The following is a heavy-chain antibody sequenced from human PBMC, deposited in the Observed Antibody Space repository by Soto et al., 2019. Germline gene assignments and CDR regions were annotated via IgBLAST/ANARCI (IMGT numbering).Heavy chain of an antibody. D-gene: IGHD2-15*01. CDR2: VWFNGRNE. V-gene: IGHV3-33*01. CDR1: GFTFSSYG. Sequence: QVRLVESGGGVVQPENSLRLSCAASGFTFSSYGMHWVRQAPGKGLEWVAIVWFNGRNEFYADSVEGRFTISRDNSKNTLYLQMNSLRAEDTAMYYCARALGGCSDGGCYYFAYWGQGALVTVSS. CDR3: ARALGGCSDGGCYYFAY. J-gene: IGHJ4*02.